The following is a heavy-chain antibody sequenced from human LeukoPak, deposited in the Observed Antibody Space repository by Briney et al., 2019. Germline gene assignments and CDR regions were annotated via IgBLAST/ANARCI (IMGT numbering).Heavy chain of an antibody. Sequence: ASVKLSCTASGYTFTGYYMHWVRQAPGQGLEWMGWINPNSGGTNYAQKFQGRVTMTRDTSISTAYMELSRLRSDDTAVYYCASLEYSSSSGTDYFDYWGQGTLVTVSS. CDR1: GYTFTGYY. CDR3: ASLEYSSSSGTDYFDY. J-gene: IGHJ4*02. V-gene: IGHV1-2*02. D-gene: IGHD6-6*01. CDR2: INPNSGGT.